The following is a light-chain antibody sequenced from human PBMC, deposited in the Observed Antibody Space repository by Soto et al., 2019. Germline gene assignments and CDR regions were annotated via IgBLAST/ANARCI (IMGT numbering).Light chain of an antibody. J-gene: IGLJ1*01. Sequence: QSVLTQPASVSGSPGQSITISCTGTASDVGGYNYVSWYQHHPGEAPKLMIYEVNDRPSGVSNRFSGSKSGNTASLTISGLQAEDEADYYCTSYTSSCTYVFGTGTKVTVL. CDR2: EVN. CDR3: TSYTSSCTYV. V-gene: IGLV2-14*01. CDR1: ASDVGGYNY.